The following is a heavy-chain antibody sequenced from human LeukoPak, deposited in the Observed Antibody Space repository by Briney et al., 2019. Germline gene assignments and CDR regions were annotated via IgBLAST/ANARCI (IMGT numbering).Heavy chain of an antibody. D-gene: IGHD6-13*01. V-gene: IGHV7-4-1*02. Sequence: ASVKVSCKASGYTFASYAMNWVRQAPGQGLEWMGWINTNTGNPTYAQGFTGRFVFSLDTSVSTAYLQISSLKAEDTAVYYCARFLPGIAAAGTDYWGQGTLVTVSS. CDR3: ARFLPGIAAAGTDY. J-gene: IGHJ4*02. CDR2: INTNTGNP. CDR1: GYTFASYA.